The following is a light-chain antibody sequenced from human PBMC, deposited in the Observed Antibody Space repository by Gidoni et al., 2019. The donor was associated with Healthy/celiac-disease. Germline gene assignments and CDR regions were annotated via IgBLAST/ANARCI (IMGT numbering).Light chain of an antibody. CDR1: QSISSW. CDR2: KAS. Sequence: DIQMTQSPSTLSASVGDRVTITCRASQSISSWLAWYQQKPGKAPTLLIYKASSLESGVPSRFSSSGSGTEFTLTISSLQPDDFATYYCQQYNSYPGTFGQGTKVEIK. J-gene: IGKJ1*01. CDR3: QQYNSYPGT. V-gene: IGKV1-5*03.